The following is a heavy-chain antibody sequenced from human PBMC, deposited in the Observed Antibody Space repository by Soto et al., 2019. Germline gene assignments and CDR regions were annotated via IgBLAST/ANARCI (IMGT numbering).Heavy chain of an antibody. CDR2: IYWDDDK. D-gene: IGHD6-19*01. V-gene: IGHV2-5*02. CDR3: ARDSSDWYGFDY. Sequence: QITLKESGPTLVKPTQTLTLTCTFSGFSLTTSGVGVGWIRQPPGKALEWLALIYWDDDKRYTPSLKSRLTITTDTSKNQVVLRMTPIDPVDTATYYCARDSSDWYGFDYWGQGTLVTVSS. CDR1: GFSLTTSGVG. J-gene: IGHJ4*02.